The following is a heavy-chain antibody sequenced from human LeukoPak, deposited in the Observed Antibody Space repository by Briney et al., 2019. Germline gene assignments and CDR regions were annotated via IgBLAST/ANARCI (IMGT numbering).Heavy chain of an antibody. D-gene: IGHD2-2*02. V-gene: IGHV4-4*07. CDR1: GGSISSYY. J-gene: IGHJ5*02. CDR2: IYTSGST. Sequence: PSETLSLTCTVSGGSISSYYWSWIRQPAAKGLEWIGRIYTSGSTNYNPSLKSRVTMSVDTSKNQFSLKLSSVTAADTAVYYCARDRGCSSTSCYTSKNWFDPWGQGTLVTVSS. CDR3: ARDRGCSSTSCYTSKNWFDP.